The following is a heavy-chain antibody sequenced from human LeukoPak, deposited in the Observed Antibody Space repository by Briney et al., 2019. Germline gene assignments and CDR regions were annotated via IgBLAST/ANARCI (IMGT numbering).Heavy chain of an antibody. CDR1: GFTFSSYA. V-gene: IGHV3-7*01. CDR2: IGPGGSQK. J-gene: IGHJ4*02. Sequence: GGSLRLSCAASGFTFSSYAMSWVRQAPGKGLEWVANIGPGGSQKYYVDSVKGRFTISRDNAKNSLYLQMNSLRAEDTAVYYCARDPTTYYYDSSGYYLGENYFDYWGQGTLVTVSS. D-gene: IGHD3-22*01. CDR3: ARDPTTYYYDSSGYYLGENYFDY.